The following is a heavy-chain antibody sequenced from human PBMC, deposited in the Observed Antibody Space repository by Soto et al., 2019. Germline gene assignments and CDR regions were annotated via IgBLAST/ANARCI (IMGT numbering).Heavy chain of an antibody. J-gene: IGHJ6*03. D-gene: IGHD2-15*01. CDR2: IYYSGST. Sequence: SETLSLTCTVSGGSISSYYWIWIRQPPGKGLEWIGYIYYSGSTNYNPSLKSRVTISVDTSKNQFSLKLSSVTAADTAVYYCASHLGYCSGGSCPSLGYYYYMDVWGKGTTVTVSS. CDR1: GGSISSYY. CDR3: ASHLGYCSGGSCPSLGYYYYMDV. V-gene: IGHV4-59*01.